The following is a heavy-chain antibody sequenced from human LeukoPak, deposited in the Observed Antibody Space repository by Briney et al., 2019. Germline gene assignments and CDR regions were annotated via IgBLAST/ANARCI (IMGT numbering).Heavy chain of an antibody. V-gene: IGHV1-18*01. CDR3: ARAGYYGSGSYSHDAFDI. J-gene: IGHJ3*02. D-gene: IGHD3-10*01. CDR2: ISAYNGNT. Sequence: AAVKVSCKASGYTFTSYGISWVRQAPGQGLEWIGWISAYNGNTNYAQKLQGRVTMTTDTSTSTAYMELRSLRSDDTAVYYCARAGYYGSGSYSHDAFDIWGQGTMVTVSS. CDR1: GYTFTSYG.